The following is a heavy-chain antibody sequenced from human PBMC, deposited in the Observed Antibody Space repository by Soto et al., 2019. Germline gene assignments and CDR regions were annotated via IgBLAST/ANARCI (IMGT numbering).Heavy chain of an antibody. V-gene: IGHV4-39*01. Sequence: SETLSLTCPVSGGSISTSSHYWDWFRQPPGKGLEWIGSIYYSGSTYYNPSLKSRVTMSVDTSKNQFSLWLSSVTAADTAVYYCARRREDDSSGYHHIDYWGRGTLVTVSS. J-gene: IGHJ4*02. CDR1: GGSISTSSHY. D-gene: IGHD3-22*01. CDR2: IYYSGST. CDR3: ARRREDDSSGYHHIDY.